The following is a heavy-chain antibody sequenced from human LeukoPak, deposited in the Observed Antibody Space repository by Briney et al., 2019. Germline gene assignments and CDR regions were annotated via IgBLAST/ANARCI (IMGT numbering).Heavy chain of an antibody. CDR3: AKDPSSSIAARHDY. D-gene: IGHD6-6*01. J-gene: IGHJ4*02. CDR1: RFTFSSYA. V-gene: IGHV3-23*01. CDR2: ISGSGGST. Sequence: PGGSLRLSCAAPRFTFSSYAMSWVRQAPGKGLEWVSAISGSGGSTYYADSVKGRFTISRDNSKNTLYLQMNSLRAEDTAVYYCAKDPSSSIAARHDYWGQGTLVTVSS.